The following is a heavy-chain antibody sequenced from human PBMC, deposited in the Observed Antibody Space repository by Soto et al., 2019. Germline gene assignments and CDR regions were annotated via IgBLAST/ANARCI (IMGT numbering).Heavy chain of an antibody. CDR3: AHPYSKPAAMPDYYYGMDV. V-gene: IGHV4-39*01. Sequence: PSETLSLTCDVSGGSIDNSHSFWGWVRQPPGRGLEFLGSVYYSGGTYYNPSLKSRVTVSVDTSKNQVSLRVRSVTVAETAMYYCAHPYSKPAAMPDYYYGMDVWGQGTTVTVSS. J-gene: IGHJ6*02. D-gene: IGHD2-2*01. CDR1: GGSIDNSHSF. CDR2: VYYSGGT.